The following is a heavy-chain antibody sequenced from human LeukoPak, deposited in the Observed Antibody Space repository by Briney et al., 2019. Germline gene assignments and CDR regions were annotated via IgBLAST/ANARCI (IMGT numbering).Heavy chain of an antibody. D-gene: IGHD3-10*01. J-gene: IGHJ6*03. CDR1: GFTYNYNS. CDR3: ARDREEDYYMDV. V-gene: IGHV3-21*01. CDR2: ISSSSRYI. Sequence: PGGSLRFSCAASGFTYNYNSMNGVRRAPGKGLEWVSSISSSSRYIYYADSVKGRFTISRDNAKNSLYLQMNSLRAEDTAVYYCARDREEDYYMDVWGKGTTVTVSS.